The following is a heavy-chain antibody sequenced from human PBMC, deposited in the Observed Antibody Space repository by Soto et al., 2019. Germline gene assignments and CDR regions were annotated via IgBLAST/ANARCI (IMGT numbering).Heavy chain of an antibody. CDR3: ARGPPITIFGVVIFPSNWFDP. J-gene: IGHJ5*02. D-gene: IGHD3-3*01. CDR2: INHSGST. CDR1: GGSFSGYY. Sequence: SETLSLTCAVYGGSFSGYYWSWIRQPPGKGLEWIGEINHSGSTNYNPSLKSRVTISVDTSKNQFSLKLSSVTAADTAVYYCARGPPITIFGVVIFPSNWFDPWGQGTLVTVSS. V-gene: IGHV4-34*01.